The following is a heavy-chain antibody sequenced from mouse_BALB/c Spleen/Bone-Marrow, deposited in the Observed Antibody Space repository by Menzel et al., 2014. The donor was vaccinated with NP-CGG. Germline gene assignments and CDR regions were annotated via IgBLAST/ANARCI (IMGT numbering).Heavy chain of an antibody. D-gene: IGHD2-3*01. J-gene: IGHJ3*01. CDR3: ARLGYYGGFAY. V-gene: IGHV4-1*02. CDR2: INPDSSTI. Sequence: VQLKDSGGGLVQPGGSLKLSCAASGFDFSRYWMSWVRQAPGKGLEWIGEINPDSSTINYTPSLKDKFIISRDNAKNTLYLQMSKVRSEDPALYYCARLGYYGGFAYWGQGTLVTVSA. CDR1: GFDFSRYW.